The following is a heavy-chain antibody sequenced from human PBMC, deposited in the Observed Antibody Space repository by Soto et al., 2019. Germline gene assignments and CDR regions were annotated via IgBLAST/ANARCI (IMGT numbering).Heavy chain of an antibody. V-gene: IGHV4-31*03. D-gene: IGHD2-2*01. J-gene: IGHJ6*03. Sequence: PSETLSLTCTVSGGSISSGGYYWSWIRQHPGKGLEWIGYIYYSGSTYYNPSLKSRVTISVDTSKNQFSLKLSSVTAADTAVYYCARDRSIRGNIVVVPAGADGVYYYMDVWGKGTTVTVSS. CDR3: ARDRSIRGNIVVVPAGADGVYYYMDV. CDR2: IYYSGST. CDR1: GGSISSGGYY.